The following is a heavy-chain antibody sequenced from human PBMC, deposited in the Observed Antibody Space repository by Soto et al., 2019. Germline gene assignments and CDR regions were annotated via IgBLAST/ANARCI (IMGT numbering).Heavy chain of an antibody. D-gene: IGHD3-3*01. CDR1: GYTFTSYG. Sequence: ASVKVSCKASGYTFTSYGISWVRQAPGQGLERMGWISAYNGNTNYAQKLQGRATMTTDTSTSTAYMELRSLRSDDTAVYYCARDQGITTFGVYSMYYYGMDVWGQGTTVTVSS. J-gene: IGHJ6*02. CDR3: ARDQGITTFGVYSMYYYGMDV. CDR2: ISAYNGNT. V-gene: IGHV1-18*01.